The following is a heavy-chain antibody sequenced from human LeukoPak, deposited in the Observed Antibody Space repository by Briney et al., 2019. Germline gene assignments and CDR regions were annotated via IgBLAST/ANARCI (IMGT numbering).Heavy chain of an antibody. CDR3: AKGGGTTYYYYYYMDV. D-gene: IGHD2-2*01. CDR1: GFTFSSYS. J-gene: IGHJ6*03. V-gene: IGHV3-48*04. CDR2: ISSSSSTI. Sequence: GGSLRLSCAASGFTFSSYSMNWVRQAPGKGLEWVSYISSSSSTIYYADSVKGRFTISRDNAKNSLYLQMNSLRAEDTAVYYCAKGGGTTYYYYYYMDVWGKGTTVTVSS.